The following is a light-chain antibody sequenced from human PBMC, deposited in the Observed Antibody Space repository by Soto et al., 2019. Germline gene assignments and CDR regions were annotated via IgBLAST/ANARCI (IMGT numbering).Light chain of an antibody. J-gene: IGKJ1*01. CDR1: PAIASF. CDR3: QQLNGSPWT. V-gene: IGKV1-9*01. Sequence: IQLTQSPSSLSASVGDRVTITCRASPAIASFLAWYQQKPGTAPKLLIYGASTLQSGVPSRFSGSRSGTDYTLTIASLQPEDFATYYCQQLNGSPWTFGQGTKVHIK. CDR2: GAS.